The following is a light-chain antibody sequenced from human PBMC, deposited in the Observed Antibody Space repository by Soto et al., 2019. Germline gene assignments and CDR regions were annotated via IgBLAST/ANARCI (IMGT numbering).Light chain of an antibody. CDR3: QQYIHWPPLT. CDR1: HSVNSH. Sequence: MMMTQSPATLSVSPGERVTLSCRTSHSVNSHVAWYQQKPGQGPRLLIFGASNRATDIPDRFSGSGSGTEFTLTISSLQSEDFAVYYCQQYIHWPPLTFGGGTKVDIK. CDR2: GAS. J-gene: IGKJ4*01. V-gene: IGKV3-15*01.